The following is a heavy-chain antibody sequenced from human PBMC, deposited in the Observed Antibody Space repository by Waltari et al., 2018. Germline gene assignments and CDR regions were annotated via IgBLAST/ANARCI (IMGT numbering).Heavy chain of an antibody. Sequence: QVHLVESVGGVVQAGRSLRLPFGACGFTFSSSTMYGLRPAPGNGLEWVAVISYDGSNKYYADSVKCRFTISRDNSKNTLYLQMNSLRAEDTAVYYCVATGNYGDPAYYWGQGTLVTVSS. V-gene: IGHV3-30-3*01. D-gene: IGHD4-17*01. CDR3: VATGNYGDPAYY. CDR2: ISYDGSNK. CDR1: GFTFSSST. J-gene: IGHJ4*02.